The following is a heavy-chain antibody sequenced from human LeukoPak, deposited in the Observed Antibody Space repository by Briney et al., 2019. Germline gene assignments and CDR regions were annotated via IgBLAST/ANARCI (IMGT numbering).Heavy chain of an antibody. D-gene: IGHD6-19*01. CDR1: AFTFSAYG. CDR2: IRLDGINK. CDR3: ASKQWLVSDFDY. Sequence: GGSLRLSCAASAFTFSAYGMHWGRQPRGKGLEWVAFIRLDGINKYYAASVKGRFTISRDNAKNSLYLEMNSLSAEDTAVYYCASKQWLVSDFDYCGQGTLVTASS. J-gene: IGHJ4*02. V-gene: IGHV3-30*02.